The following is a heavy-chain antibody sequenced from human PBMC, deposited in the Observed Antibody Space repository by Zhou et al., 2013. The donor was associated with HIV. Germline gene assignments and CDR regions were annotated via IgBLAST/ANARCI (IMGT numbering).Heavy chain of an antibody. CDR1: GYSFTGYH. J-gene: IGHJ1*01. D-gene: IGHD3-22*01. Sequence: QVQLVQSGPEVRKPGAPVELSCKASGYSFTGYHMYWVRQAPGEGLEWVGVLIPVFGTSHYAQKLQGRVTITSDESTSTSFMELTSLTSDDTGVYYCARGVRDSNGYWSYFQHWGQGTLVTVSS. V-gene: IGHV1-69*01. CDR2: LIPVFGTS. CDR3: ARGVRDSNGYWSYFQH.